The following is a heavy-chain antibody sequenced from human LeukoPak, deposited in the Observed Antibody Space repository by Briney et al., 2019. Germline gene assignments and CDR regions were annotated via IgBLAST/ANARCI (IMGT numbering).Heavy chain of an antibody. CDR1: GGSISSGGYS. V-gene: IGHV4-30-4*07. D-gene: IGHD3-10*01. CDR2: IYYSGST. Sequence: PSETLSLTCAVSGGSISSGGYSWSWIRQPPGKGLEWIGYIYYSGSTYYNPSLKSRVTISVDTSKNQFSLKLSSVTAADTAVYYCARGSNWFDPWGQGTLVTVSS. CDR3: ARGSNWFDP. J-gene: IGHJ5*02.